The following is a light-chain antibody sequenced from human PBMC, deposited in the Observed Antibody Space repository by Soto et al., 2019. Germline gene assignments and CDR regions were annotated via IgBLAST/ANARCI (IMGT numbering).Light chain of an antibody. CDR3: ASYTTSSTYV. Sequence: QSVLTQPASVSGSPGQSIAISCTGTSSDVGAFNYVSWYQRHPGKAPKFMIFDVSSRPSGVSDRFSGSKSGNTASLTISGLQTEDEADYYCASYTTSSTYVFGTGTKVTVL. J-gene: IGLJ1*01. CDR1: SSDVGAFNY. V-gene: IGLV2-14*03. CDR2: DVS.